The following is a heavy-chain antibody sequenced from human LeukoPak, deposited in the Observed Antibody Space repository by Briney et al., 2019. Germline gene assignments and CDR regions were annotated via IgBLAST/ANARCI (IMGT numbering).Heavy chain of an antibody. CDR3: ARGGDSSSWHNIGYSSGWYYFDY. CDR2: IYYSGST. Sequence: SETLSLTCIVSGGSISSSSYYWGWIRQPPGKGLEWIGSIYYSGSTYYNPSLKSRVTISVDTSKNQFSLKLSSVTAADTAVYYCARGGDSSSWHNIGYSSGWYYFDYWGQGTLVTVSS. D-gene: IGHD6-19*01. V-gene: IGHV4-39*07. J-gene: IGHJ4*02. CDR1: GGSISSSSYY.